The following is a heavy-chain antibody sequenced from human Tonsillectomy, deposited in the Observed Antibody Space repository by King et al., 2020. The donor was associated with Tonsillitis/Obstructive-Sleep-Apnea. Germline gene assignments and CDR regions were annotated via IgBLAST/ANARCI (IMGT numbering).Heavy chain of an antibody. CDR1: GFTFSSYA. Sequence: VQLVESGGGLVQPGGSLRLSCAASGFTFSSYAMSWVRQAPGKGLEWVSGISGSGATTYYADSVKGRFTISRDNSKNTLYLQMNSLRAEDTAVFYCAKVKPFYYYYMDVWGKGTTVTVSS. CDR2: ISGSGATT. V-gene: IGHV3-23*04. CDR3: AKVKPFYYYYMDV. J-gene: IGHJ6*03.